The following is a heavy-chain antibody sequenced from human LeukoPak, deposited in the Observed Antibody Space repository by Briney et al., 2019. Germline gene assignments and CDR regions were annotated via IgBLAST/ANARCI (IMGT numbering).Heavy chain of an antibody. V-gene: IGHV3-33*01. Sequence: GGSLRLSCAASGFTFSRYGMNWVRQAPGKGLEWVANIWYDGSNKYYRDSLKGRFTISRDNAKNTLYLQMDSLRAEDTAVYYCAREIDCSGVGCYSVLGYWGQGTLVIVSS. CDR1: GFTFSRYG. J-gene: IGHJ4*02. D-gene: IGHD2-15*01. CDR3: AREIDCSGVGCYSVLGY. CDR2: IWYDGSNK.